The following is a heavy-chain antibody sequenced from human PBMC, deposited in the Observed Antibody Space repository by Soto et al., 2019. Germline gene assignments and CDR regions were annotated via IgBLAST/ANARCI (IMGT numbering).Heavy chain of an antibody. CDR1: GGSISSYY. CDR3: ARVRSGYYLYYYYYMDV. J-gene: IGHJ6*03. D-gene: IGHD3-3*01. Sequence: SETLSLTCTVSGGSISSYYWSWIRQPPGKGLEWIGYIYYSGSTNYNPSLKSRVTISVDTSKNQFSLKLSSVTAADTAVYYCARVRSGYYLYYYYYMDVWGKGTTVTVSS. CDR2: IYYSGST. V-gene: IGHV4-59*01.